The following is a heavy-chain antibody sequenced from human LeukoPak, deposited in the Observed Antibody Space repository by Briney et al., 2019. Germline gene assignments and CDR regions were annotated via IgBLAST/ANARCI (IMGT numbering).Heavy chain of an antibody. CDR3: ARALVQQHIDY. D-gene: IGHD6-13*01. V-gene: IGHV3-7*01. J-gene: IGHJ4*02. CDR1: GFTFSSYW. Sequence: GGSLRLSCAASGFTFSSYWMSWVRQAPGKGLEWVANIKQGGSERYYVDSVKGRFTISRDNAKNSLYLQMNSLRAADTAVYYCARALVQQHIDYWGQGTLVTVSS. CDR2: IKQGGSER.